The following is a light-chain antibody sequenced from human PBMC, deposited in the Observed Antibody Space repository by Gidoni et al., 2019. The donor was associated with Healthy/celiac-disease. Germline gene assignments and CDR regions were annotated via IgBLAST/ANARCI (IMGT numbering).Light chain of an antibody. CDR1: QSVSSSY. CDR3: QQDGSSP. Sequence: EVVLTQSPGTLSLSPGERATLSCRARQSVSSSYLAWYQQKPGQAPRLLIYGATSRATGIPDRFSGSGSGTDFTLTISRLEPEDFAVYYCQQDGSSPFGGGTKVEIK. CDR2: GAT. V-gene: IGKV3-20*01. J-gene: IGKJ4*01.